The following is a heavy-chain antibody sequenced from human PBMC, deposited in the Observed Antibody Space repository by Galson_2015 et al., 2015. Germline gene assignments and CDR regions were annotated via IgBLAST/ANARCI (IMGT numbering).Heavy chain of an antibody. V-gene: IGHV4-59*01. CDR1: GASISRYY. D-gene: IGHD3-10*01. J-gene: IGHJ4*02. Sequence: ETLSLTCSVSGASISRYYWTWIRQPPGKGLEWIGYIYYSGSTNYNPSLKSRVTISGDTSKNQFSLKLTSVTAADTAVCYCARGDYYGSGLLDSGGQGILVTVSS. CDR2: IYYSGST. CDR3: ARGDYYGSGLLDS.